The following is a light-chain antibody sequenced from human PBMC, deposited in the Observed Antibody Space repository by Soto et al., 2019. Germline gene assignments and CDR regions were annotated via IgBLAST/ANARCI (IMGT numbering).Light chain of an antibody. CDR2: GNS. V-gene: IGLV1-40*01. Sequence: VLTQPPSVSGAPGQRVTISCTGSSSNIGAGYDVHWYLQVPGTAPKLLIYGNSNRPSGVPDRFSGSKSGTSASLAITGLQAEDEADYYCLSYGSSLSGSRVFGTGTKVTVL. CDR1: SSNIGAGYD. CDR3: LSYGSSLSGSRV. J-gene: IGLJ1*01.